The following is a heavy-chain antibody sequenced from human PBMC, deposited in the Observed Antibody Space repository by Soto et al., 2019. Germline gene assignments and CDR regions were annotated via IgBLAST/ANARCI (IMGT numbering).Heavy chain of an antibody. D-gene: IGHD5-12*01. J-gene: IGHJ4*02. CDR1: GYTFINSA. V-gene: IGHV1-3*01. CDR3: ARRSAAYNYLDFDY. CDR2: INAANGDT. Sequence: SVKVSCKASGYTFINSALHWVRQAPGQRLEWMGWINAANGDTKYSQNFQGRVTITRDTSASTGYMELSSLTSEDTAVYYCARRSAAYNYLDFDYWGQGTPVTVSS.